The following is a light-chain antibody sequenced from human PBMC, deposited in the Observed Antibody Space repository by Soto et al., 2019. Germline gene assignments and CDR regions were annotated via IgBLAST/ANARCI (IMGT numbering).Light chain of an antibody. V-gene: IGLV2-11*01. J-gene: IGLJ1*01. Sequence: QSALTQPASVSGSPGQSITISCTGTSGDIGGYNYVSWYQQHPGKAPKLMIYDVSKRPSGVPDRFSGSKSGNTASLTISGLQAEDEADYYCCSYAGSYVFGTGTKLTVL. CDR1: SGDIGGYNY. CDR2: DVS. CDR3: CSYAGSYV.